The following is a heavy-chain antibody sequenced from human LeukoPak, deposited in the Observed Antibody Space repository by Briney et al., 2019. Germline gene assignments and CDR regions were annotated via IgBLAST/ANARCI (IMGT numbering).Heavy chain of an antibody. V-gene: IGHV3-23*01. CDR1: GFTFSSYA. CDR2: ISGSGGST. J-gene: IGHJ4*02. Sequence: GGSLRLSCAASGFTFSSYAMSWVRQAPGKGLEWVSAISGSGGSTYYADSVKGRFTISRDNSKNTLYLQMNSLRAEDTAVYYCAKDQASSGPASYYFDYWGQGTLVTVSS. D-gene: IGHD3-22*01. CDR3: AKDQASSGPASYYFDY.